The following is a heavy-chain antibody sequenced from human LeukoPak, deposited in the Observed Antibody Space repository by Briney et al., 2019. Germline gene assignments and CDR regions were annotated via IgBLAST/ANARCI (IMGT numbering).Heavy chain of an antibody. V-gene: IGHV4-61*02. D-gene: IGHD2-2*01. Sequence: SQTLSLTCTVSGGSICSGSYYWSWIRQPAGKGLEWIGRIYTSGSTNYNPSLKSRVTISVDTSKNQFSLKLSSVTAADTAVYYCARLNIVVVPAASPYYYYYMDVWGKGTTVTVSS. CDR3: ARLNIVVVPAASPYYYYYMDV. CDR1: GGSICSGSYY. J-gene: IGHJ6*03. CDR2: IYTSGST.